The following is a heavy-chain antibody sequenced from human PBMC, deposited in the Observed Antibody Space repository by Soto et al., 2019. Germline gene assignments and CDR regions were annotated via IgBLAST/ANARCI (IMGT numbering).Heavy chain of an antibody. CDR1: GGSISSSSYY. J-gene: IGHJ6*03. CDR2: IYYSGST. CDR3: AGYCSGGSCYYYYMDV. V-gene: IGHV4-39*01. D-gene: IGHD2-15*01. Sequence: SETLSLTCTVSGGSISSSSYYWGWIRQPPGKGLEWIGSIYYSGSTYYNPSLKSRVTISVDTSKNQFSLKLSSVTAADTAVYYCAGYCSGGSCYYYYMDVWGKGTTVTVSS.